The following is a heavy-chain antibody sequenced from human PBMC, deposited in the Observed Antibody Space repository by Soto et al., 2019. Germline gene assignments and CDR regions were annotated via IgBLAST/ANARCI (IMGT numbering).Heavy chain of an antibody. V-gene: IGHV3-7*05. CDR3: ARVYSGYYSHWRSSYFYMDV. CDR1: GFTFSSYW. J-gene: IGHJ6*03. CDR2: IKQDGSEK. D-gene: IGHD5-12*01. Sequence: GGSLRLSCAASGFTFSSYWMSWVRQAPGKGLEWVANIKQDGSEKYYVDSVKGRFTISRDNAKNSLYLQMNSLRAEDTAVYYCARVYSGYYSHWRSSYFYMDVWGQGTTVSV.